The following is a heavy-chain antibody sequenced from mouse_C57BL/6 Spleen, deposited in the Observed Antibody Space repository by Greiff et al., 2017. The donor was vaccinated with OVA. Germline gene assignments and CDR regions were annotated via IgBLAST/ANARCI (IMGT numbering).Heavy chain of an antibody. CDR1: GYTFTTYP. CDR2: FHPYNDDT. V-gene: IGHV1-47*01. CDR3: ERGGSYGSSSFSFDY. J-gene: IGHJ2*01. D-gene: IGHD1-1*01. Sequence: VQLQQSGAELVKPGASVTMSCKASGYTFTTYPIEWMKQNHGKSLEWIGNFHPYNDDTKYNEKFKGKATLTVEKSSSTVYLELSRLTSDDSAVYYCERGGSYGSSSFSFDYWGQGTTLTVSS.